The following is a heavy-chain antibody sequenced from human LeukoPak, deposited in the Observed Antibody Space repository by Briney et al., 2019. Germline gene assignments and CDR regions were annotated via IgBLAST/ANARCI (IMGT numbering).Heavy chain of an antibody. CDR2: IYPDDSDT. J-gene: IGHJ5*02. CDR1: GYSFAYYW. CDR3: ARSVWFGELFGPANWFDP. V-gene: IGHV5-51*01. D-gene: IGHD3-10*01. Sequence: GESLKISCQGSGYSFAYYWIGWVRQMPGKGLEWVGIIYPDDSDTKYNPSFQGQVTISADKSISTAYLQWSSLKTSDTAMYYCARSVWFGELFGPANWFDPWGQGTLVTVSS.